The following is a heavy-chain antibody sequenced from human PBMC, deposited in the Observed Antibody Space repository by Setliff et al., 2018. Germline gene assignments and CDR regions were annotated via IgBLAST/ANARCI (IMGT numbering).Heavy chain of an antibody. CDR3: ATLIKYSSSWPHDAFDI. V-gene: IGHV1-8*01. CDR1: GYTFTSYD. J-gene: IGHJ3*02. Sequence: GASVKVSCKASGYTFTSYDFNWVRQATGQGLEWMGWMNPNSGNTGYAQKFQGRVTMTRNTSISTAYMELSSLRSEDTAVYYCATLIKYSSSWPHDAFDIWGQGTMVTVSS. CDR2: MNPNSGNT. D-gene: IGHD6-13*01.